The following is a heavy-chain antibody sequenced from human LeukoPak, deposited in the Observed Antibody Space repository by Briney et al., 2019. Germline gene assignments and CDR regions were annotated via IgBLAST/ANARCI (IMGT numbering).Heavy chain of an antibody. CDR3: ARAFLWFGESFYDAYDI. CDR1: GYTFTNYY. V-gene: IGHV1-2*02. J-gene: IGHJ3*02. CDR2: INPNSGGT. D-gene: IGHD3-10*01. Sequence: ASVKVSCKASGYTFTNYYMHWVRQAPGQGLEWMGWINPNSGGTNYAQKFRGRVTMTRDTSISTAYMELSRLRSDDTAIYYCARAFLWFGESFYDAYDIWGQGTMVTVSS.